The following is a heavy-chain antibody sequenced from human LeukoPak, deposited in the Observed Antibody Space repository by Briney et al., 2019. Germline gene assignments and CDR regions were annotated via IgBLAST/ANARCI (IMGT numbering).Heavy chain of an antibody. CDR1: GFTVSSNY. CDR2: IYSGGST. J-gene: IGHJ3*02. D-gene: IGHD3-22*01. Sequence: GGSLRLSCAASGFTVSSNYMSWVRQAPGKGLEWVSVIYSGGSTYYADSVKGRFTISKDNSKNTLYLQTNSLRAEDTAVYYCAREAYYDSSGYPMRAFDIWGQGTMVTVSS. CDR3: AREAYYDSSGYPMRAFDI. V-gene: IGHV3-66*01.